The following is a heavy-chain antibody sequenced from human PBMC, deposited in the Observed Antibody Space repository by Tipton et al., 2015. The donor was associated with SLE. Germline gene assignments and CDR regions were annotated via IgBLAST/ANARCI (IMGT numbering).Heavy chain of an antibody. CDR2: IYSGCST. D-gene: IGHD6-19*01. V-gene: IGHV3-53*01. J-gene: IGHJ4*02. CDR3: ARDGSSGWYGY. Sequence: SLRLSCTASGFTLSYNYMSWVRQAPGKGLEWVSVIYSGCSTYYADSVKGRFTISRDNSKNTLFLQMNSLRAEDTALYYCARDGSSGWYGYWGQGTLVTVSS. CDR1: GFTLSYNY.